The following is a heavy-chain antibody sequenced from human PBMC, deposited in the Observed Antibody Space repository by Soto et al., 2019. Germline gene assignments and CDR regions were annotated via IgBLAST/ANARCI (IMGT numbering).Heavy chain of an antibody. CDR1: GGSISSGGYY. Sequence: LSLTCTVSGGSISSGGYYWSWIRQHPGKGLEWIGYIYYSGSTYYNPSLKSRLTISVDTSKNQFSLKLSSVTAADTAVYYCARECGGDCYGGEAIDYWGQGTLVTVSS. CDR3: ARECGGDCYGGEAIDY. V-gene: IGHV4-31*03. CDR2: IYYSGST. J-gene: IGHJ4*02. D-gene: IGHD2-21*02.